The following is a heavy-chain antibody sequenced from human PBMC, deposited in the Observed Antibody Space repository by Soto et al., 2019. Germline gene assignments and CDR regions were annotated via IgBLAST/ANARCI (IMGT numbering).Heavy chain of an antibody. CDR3: ARDREDGFKSPSVMDV. V-gene: IGHV3-30-3*01. CDR2: ISYDGSNK. Sequence: GESLKISCAASGFTFSSYAMHWVRQAPGKGLEWVAVISYDGSNKYYADSVKGRFTISRDNSKNTLYLQMNSLRAEDTAVYYCARDREDGFKSPSVMDVGGQGTTVTVSS. J-gene: IGHJ6*02. CDR1: GFTFSSYA. D-gene: IGHD2-15*01.